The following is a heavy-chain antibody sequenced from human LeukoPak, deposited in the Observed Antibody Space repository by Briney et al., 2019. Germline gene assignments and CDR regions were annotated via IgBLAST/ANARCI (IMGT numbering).Heavy chain of an antibody. J-gene: IGHJ4*02. CDR3: ARAAIFGVVIIPFDY. CDR2: INSISGGT. V-gene: IGHV1-2*02. Sequence: GASVKVSCKASGYTFTGYYMHWVRQAPGQGLEWMGWINSISGGTHYAQKFQGRVTMTSDTSISTAYMELSRLRSDDTAVYYCARAAIFGVVIIPFDYWGQGTLVTVSS. CDR1: GYTFTGYY. D-gene: IGHD3-3*01.